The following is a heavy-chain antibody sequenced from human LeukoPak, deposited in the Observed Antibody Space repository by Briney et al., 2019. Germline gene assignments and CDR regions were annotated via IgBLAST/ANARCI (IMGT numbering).Heavy chain of an antibody. CDR3: AQDLLLRQFVLDF. CDR1: GFTFTGYG. CDR2: TLYDGSSQ. V-gene: IGHV3-33*06. J-gene: IGHJ4*02. D-gene: IGHD5-24*01. Sequence: GRSLRLSCAASGFTFTGYGMHWVRQAPGRGLEWVAFTLYDGSSQYYADSLRGRFTISRDNSKNTLFLQMNNLTHDDTAVYYCAQDLLLRQFVLDFWGQGTPVTVSS.